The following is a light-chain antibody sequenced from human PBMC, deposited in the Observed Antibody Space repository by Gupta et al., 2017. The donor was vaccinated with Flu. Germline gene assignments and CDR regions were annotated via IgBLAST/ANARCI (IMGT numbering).Light chain of an antibody. CDR2: EDI. CDR3: QAWDNNIVV. J-gene: IGLJ2*01. CDR1: KY. V-gene: IGLV3-1*01. Sequence: KYASWYQQKPGLSPVLVIYEDIKRPLGIPERFSGSNSGNTATLTISGTQAMDEADYYCQAWDNNIVVFGGGTKLTVL.